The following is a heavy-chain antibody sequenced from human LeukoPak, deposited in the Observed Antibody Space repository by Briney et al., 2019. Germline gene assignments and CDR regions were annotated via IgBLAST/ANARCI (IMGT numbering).Heavy chain of an antibody. CDR1: GGSISSYY. CDR2: IYYSGST. CDR3: ARDGIENYFDY. V-gene: IGHV4-59*01. D-gene: IGHD1-1*01. J-gene: IGHJ4*02. Sequence: SETLSLTCTVSGGSISSYYWSWIRQPPGKGLEWIGYIYYSGSTNYNPSLKSRVTISVDTSKNQFSLKLSSVTAADTAVYYCARDGIENYFDYWGQGTLVTVSS.